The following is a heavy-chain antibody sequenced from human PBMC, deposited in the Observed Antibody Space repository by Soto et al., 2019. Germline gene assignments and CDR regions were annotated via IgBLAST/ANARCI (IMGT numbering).Heavy chain of an antibody. D-gene: IGHD3-9*01. CDR2: VYYSGST. Sequence: SETLSLTCSVSNGSISTYYWTWVRQPPGKGLEWIGYVYYSGSTNYNPSLKSRVAMSVDTSKNQFSLELKSVAAADTATYYCVRDYLLTGFDTWGQGTLVTVSS. CDR3: VRDYLLTGFDT. J-gene: IGHJ5*02. V-gene: IGHV4-59*01. CDR1: NGSISTYY.